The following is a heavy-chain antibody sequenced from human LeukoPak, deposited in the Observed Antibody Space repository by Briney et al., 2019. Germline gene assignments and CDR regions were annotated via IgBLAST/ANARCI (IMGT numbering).Heavy chain of an antibody. J-gene: IGHJ6*02. CDR3: AREEVGATIYYYYGMDV. CDR1: GGTFSGYA. Sequence: ASVKVSCKASGGTFSGYAISWVRQAPGQGLEWMGRIIPILGIANYAQKFQGRVTITADKSTSTAYMELSSLRSEDTAVYYCAREEVGATIYYYYGMDVWGQGTTVTVSS. D-gene: IGHD1-26*01. V-gene: IGHV1-69*04. CDR2: IIPILGIA.